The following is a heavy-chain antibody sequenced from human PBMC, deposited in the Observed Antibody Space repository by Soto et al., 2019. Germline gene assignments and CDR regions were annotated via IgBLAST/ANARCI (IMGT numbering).Heavy chain of an antibody. D-gene: IGHD6-6*01. Sequence: GGSLRLSCAASGFTFSSYGMHWVRQAPGKGLEWVAVISYDGSNKYYADSVKGRFTISRDNSKNTLYLQMNSLRAEDTAVYYCAKDLSPGIAARDYYYYGMDVWGQGTTVTVSS. CDR2: ISYDGSNK. V-gene: IGHV3-30*18. CDR1: GFTFSSYG. CDR3: AKDLSPGIAARDYYYYGMDV. J-gene: IGHJ6*02.